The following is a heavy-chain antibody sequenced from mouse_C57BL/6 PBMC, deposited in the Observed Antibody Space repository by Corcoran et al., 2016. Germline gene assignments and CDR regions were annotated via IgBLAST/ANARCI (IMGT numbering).Heavy chain of an antibody. V-gene: IGHV1-81*01. CDR1: GYTFTSYG. J-gene: IGHJ2*01. CDR3: ARRPYYSNYEDFDY. D-gene: IGHD2-5*01. Sequence: QVQLQQSGAELARPGASVKLSCKASGYTFTSYGISWVKQRTGQGLEWIGEIYPRSGNTYYNEKFKGKATLTADKSSSTAYMELRSLTSEDSAVFFCARRPYYSNYEDFDYWGQGTTLTVSS. CDR2: IYPRSGNT.